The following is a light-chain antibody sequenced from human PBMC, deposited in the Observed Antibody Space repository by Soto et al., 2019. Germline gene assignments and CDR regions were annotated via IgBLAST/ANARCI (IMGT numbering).Light chain of an antibody. Sequence: DIQMTQSPSSLSASVGDRVTITCRASQGISNYLAWYQQKPGKVPKLLIYTASTLQSGVPSRFSGSGSGKDFTLTISSLQPEDVATYYYQKYNSAPFTFGPGTEVDIK. CDR3: QKYNSAPFT. J-gene: IGKJ3*01. V-gene: IGKV1-27*01. CDR2: TAS. CDR1: QGISNY.